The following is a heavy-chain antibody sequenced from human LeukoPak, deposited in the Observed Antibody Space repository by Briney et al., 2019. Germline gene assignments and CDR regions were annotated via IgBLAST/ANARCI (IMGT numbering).Heavy chain of an antibody. CDR2: MNPSSGNT. CDR1: GYTFNSYD. CDR3: VTKVVDPYGMDV. D-gene: IGHD2-15*01. J-gene: IGHJ6*02. Sequence: ASVKVPCKASGYTFNSYDINWVRQATGQGLEWMGWMNPSSGNTGYAQKFQGRVTMTRNTSISTAYMELSSLRSEDTAVYYCVTKVVDPYGMDVWGQGTTVTVSS. V-gene: IGHV1-8*01.